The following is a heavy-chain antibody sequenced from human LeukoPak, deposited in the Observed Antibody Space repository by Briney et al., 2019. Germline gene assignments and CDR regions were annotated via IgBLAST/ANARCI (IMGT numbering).Heavy chain of an antibody. J-gene: IGHJ5*02. CDR2: IYYSGST. D-gene: IGHD3-10*01. V-gene: IGHV4-39*01. Sequence: SETLSLTCTVSGGSISSSSYYWGWIRQPPGKGLEWIGSIYYSGSTYYNPSLKSRVTISVDTSKNQFSLKLSSVTAADTAVYYCARTGGSGVLNWFDPWGQGTLVTVSS. CDR3: ARTGGSGVLNWFDP. CDR1: GGSISSSSYY.